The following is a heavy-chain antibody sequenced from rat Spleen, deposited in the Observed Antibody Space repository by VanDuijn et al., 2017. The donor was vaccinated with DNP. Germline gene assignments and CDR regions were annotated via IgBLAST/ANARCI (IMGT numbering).Heavy chain of an antibody. D-gene: IGHD1-4*01. J-gene: IGHJ2*01. V-gene: IGHV5-7*01. Sequence: EAQLVESGGGLVQPGRSMKLSCAVSGLNYSNYYMAWVRQAPKKGLEWVATISYDGSNTYYRDSVKGRFTISRDNAKSTLYLQMDSLRSEDTATYYCASRPPPTRGPFDYWGQGVMVTVSS. CDR1: GLNYSNYY. CDR3: ASRPPPTRGPFDY. CDR2: ISYDGSNT.